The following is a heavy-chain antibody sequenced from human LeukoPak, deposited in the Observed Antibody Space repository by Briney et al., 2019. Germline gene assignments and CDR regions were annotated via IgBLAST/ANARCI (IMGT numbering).Heavy chain of an antibody. J-gene: IGHJ4*02. D-gene: IGHD1-26*01. CDR1: GFTFSSYA. Sequence: PGGSLRLSCAASGFTFSSYAMSWVRQAPGKGLEWVSAISGSGGSTYYADSVKGRFTISRDNAKNSLYLQMNSLRVEDTAVYYCARIVPRTGATFDNWGQGTLVTVSS. CDR2: ISGSGGST. CDR3: ARIVPRTGATFDN. V-gene: IGHV3-23*01.